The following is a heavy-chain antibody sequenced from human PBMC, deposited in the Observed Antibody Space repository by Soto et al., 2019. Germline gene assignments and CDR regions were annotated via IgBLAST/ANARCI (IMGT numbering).Heavy chain of an antibody. CDR3: ARVLRDDYAWGSYRYTNVGAFDI. J-gene: IGHJ3*02. V-gene: IGHV4-38-2*01. Sequence: PWETLSLTCAVSGYSISSGHYWGWIRQPPGKGLEWIGSIYHSGSTYYNPSLKSRVTISVDTSKNQFSLKLSSVTAADTAVYYCARVLRDDYAWGSYRYTNVGAFDIWGQGTMVTVSS. CDR2: IYHSGST. D-gene: IGHD3-16*02. CDR1: GYSISSGHY.